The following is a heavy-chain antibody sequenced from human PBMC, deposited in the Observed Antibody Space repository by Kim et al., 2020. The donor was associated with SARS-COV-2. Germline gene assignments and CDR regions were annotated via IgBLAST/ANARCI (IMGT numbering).Heavy chain of an antibody. V-gene: IGHV4-39*01. CDR3: ARLPGDSSGYSDY. D-gene: IGHD3-22*01. Sequence: SETLSLTCTVSGGSISSSSYYWGWIRQPPGKGLEWIGSIYYSGSTYYNPSLKSRVTISVDTSKNQFSLKLSSVTAADTAVYYCARLPGDSSGYSDYWGQGTLVTVSS. CDR2: IYYSGST. CDR1: GGSISSSSYY. J-gene: IGHJ4*02.